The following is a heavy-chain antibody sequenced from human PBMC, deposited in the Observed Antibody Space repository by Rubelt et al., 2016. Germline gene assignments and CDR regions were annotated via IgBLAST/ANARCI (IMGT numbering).Heavy chain of an antibody. J-gene: IGHJ4*02. CDR1: GYTFTGYY. CDR2: INPNSGGT. D-gene: IGHD5-12*01. V-gene: IGHV1-2*02. CDR3: ARGNSGYDYGLDY. Sequence: QVQLVQSGAEVKKPGASVKVSCKASGYTFTGYYMHWVRQAPGQGLEWMGWINPNSGGTNYAQKVQGRVTMTRDTSVSTAYMELRRLTSDDTAVYYCARGNSGYDYGLDYWGQGTLVTVSS.